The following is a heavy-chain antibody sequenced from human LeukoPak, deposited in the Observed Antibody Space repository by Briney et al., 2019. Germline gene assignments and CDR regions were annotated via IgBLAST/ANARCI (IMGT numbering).Heavy chain of an antibody. Sequence: GGSLRLSCAASGFTFSSYAMNWVRQAPGKGLEWVSAIGDNGGSTYYADSVKGRVTISRDNSKNTLYLQMDSLRAEDTAVYYCAKLIASATGYWGQGTLVTVSS. CDR2: IGDNGGST. D-gene: IGHD3-22*01. V-gene: IGHV3-23*01. CDR1: GFTFSSYA. J-gene: IGHJ4*02. CDR3: AKLIASATGY.